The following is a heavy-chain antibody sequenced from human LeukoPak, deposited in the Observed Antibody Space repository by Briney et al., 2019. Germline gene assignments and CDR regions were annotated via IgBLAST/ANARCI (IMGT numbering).Heavy chain of an antibody. Sequence: PSETLSLNCAVYGGSFSGYYWSWIRQPPGKGLEWIGEINHSGSTNYNPSLKSRVTISVDTSKNQFSLKLSSVTAADTAVYYCARHGGYNSVNYDYWGQGTLVTVSS. CDR1: GGSFSGYY. D-gene: IGHD5-24*01. CDR2: INHSGST. CDR3: ARHGGYNSVNYDY. J-gene: IGHJ4*02. V-gene: IGHV4-34*01.